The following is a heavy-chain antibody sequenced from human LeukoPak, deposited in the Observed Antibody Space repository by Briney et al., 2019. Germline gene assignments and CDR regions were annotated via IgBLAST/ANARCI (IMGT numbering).Heavy chain of an antibody. D-gene: IGHD3-10*01. CDR1: GISLSNYA. V-gene: IGHV3-23*01. J-gene: IGHJ4*02. CDR2: ISERGGST. Sequence: GSLRLSCVVSGISLSNYAMTWVRQAPGKGLEWVSYISERGGSTTYADSVKGRFTISRDTSLNTLYLQMKTLRAEDTAVYFCAKRGVVIRGILVIGYHQEAYHYDFWGQGVLVTVSS. CDR3: AKRGVVIRGILVIGYHQEAYHYDF.